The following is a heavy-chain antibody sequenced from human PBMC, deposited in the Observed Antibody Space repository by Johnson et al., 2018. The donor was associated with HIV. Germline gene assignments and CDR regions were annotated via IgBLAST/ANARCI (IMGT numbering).Heavy chain of an antibody. D-gene: IGHD4-17*01. V-gene: IGHV3-33*01. Sequence: QVQLVESGGGVVQPGRSLRLSCAASGFTFSSYGMHWVRQAPGKGLEWVAVIWYDGSNKYYADSVKGRFTISRDNSKNTLYLQMNSLRAEDTAVYYCARSPETGDRLWRAFDIWGHGTMVTVSS. CDR3: ARSPETGDRLWRAFDI. CDR1: GFTFSSYG. CDR2: IWYDGSNK. J-gene: IGHJ3*02.